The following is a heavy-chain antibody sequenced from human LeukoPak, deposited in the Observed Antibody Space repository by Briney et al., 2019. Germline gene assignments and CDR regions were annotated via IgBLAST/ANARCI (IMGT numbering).Heavy chain of an antibody. CDR1: GFTFSSYG. V-gene: IGHV3-23*01. CDR3: AKSDVVVTAKLDY. D-gene: IGHD2-21*02. Sequence: GGTLTLSCAASGFTFSSYGMSWVRQAPGKGLEWVSAISGSGGSTYYADSVKGRFTISRDNSKNTLYLQMNSLRAEDTAVYYCAKSDVVVTAKLDYWGQGTLVTVSS. CDR2: ISGSGGST. J-gene: IGHJ4*02.